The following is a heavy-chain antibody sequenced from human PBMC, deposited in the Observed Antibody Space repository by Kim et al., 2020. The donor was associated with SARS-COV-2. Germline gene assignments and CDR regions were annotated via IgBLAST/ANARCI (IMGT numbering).Heavy chain of an antibody. D-gene: IGHD4-17*01. CDR2: ISGSGGST. V-gene: IGHV3-23*01. Sequence: GGSLRLSCAASGFTFSSYAMSWVRQAPGKGLEWVSAISGSGGSTYYADSVKGRFTISRDNSKNTLYLQMNSLRAEDTAVYYCAKDHASGFYGDYDYYYGMDVWGQGTTVTVSS. CDR3: AKDHASGFYGDYDYYYGMDV. J-gene: IGHJ6*02. CDR1: GFTFSSYA.